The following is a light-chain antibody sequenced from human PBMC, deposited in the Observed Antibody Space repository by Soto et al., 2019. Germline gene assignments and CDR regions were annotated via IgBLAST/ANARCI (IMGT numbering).Light chain of an antibody. CDR3: CSYAGSYTFGV. CDR1: SSDVGGYNY. V-gene: IGLV2-11*01. J-gene: IGLJ1*01. Sequence: QSALTQPRSVSGSPGQSVTIYCTGTSSDVGGYNYVSWDQQHPGKAPKLMIYDVSKRPSGVPDRFSGSNSGNTASLTSSGLQAEDEADYYCCSYAGSYTFGVFGTGTKLTVL. CDR2: DVS.